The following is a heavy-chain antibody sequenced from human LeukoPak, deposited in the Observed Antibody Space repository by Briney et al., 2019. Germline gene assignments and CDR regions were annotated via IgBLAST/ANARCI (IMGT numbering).Heavy chain of an antibody. CDR1: GFTFDDYA. CDR3: AEERGDY. Sequence: GGSLRLSCAASGFTFDDYAMHWVRQAPGKGLEWVSGISWNSGSIGYADSVKGRFTISRDNAKNSLYLQMNSLRAEDTALYYCAEERGDYWGQGTLVTVSS. J-gene: IGHJ4*02. V-gene: IGHV3-9*01. CDR2: ISWNSGSI.